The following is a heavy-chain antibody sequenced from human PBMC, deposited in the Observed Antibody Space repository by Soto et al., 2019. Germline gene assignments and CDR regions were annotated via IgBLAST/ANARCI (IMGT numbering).Heavy chain of an antibody. J-gene: IGHJ4*02. CDR3: ARGGVNYYDSSGSDDY. D-gene: IGHD3-22*01. Sequence: SETLSLTCAVYGGSFSGYYWNWLRQPPGEGLEWIGKIDQSGSTNYNPSLKSRVTISVDTSKNQFSLKLSSVTAADTAVYYCARGGVNYYDSSGSDDYWGQGTLVTVSS. CDR1: GGSFSGYY. V-gene: IGHV4-34*01. CDR2: IDQSGST.